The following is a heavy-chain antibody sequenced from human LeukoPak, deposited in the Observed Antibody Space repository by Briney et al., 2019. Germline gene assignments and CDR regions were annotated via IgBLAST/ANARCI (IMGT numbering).Heavy chain of an antibody. D-gene: IGHD3-10*01. CDR1: GFTFSNYG. Sequence: AGGSLRLSCAASGFTFSNYGMSWVRQAPGKGLEWVSIISDSGGNKYYADSVKGRFTISRDNSKNTLYLQMNGLRAEDTAVYFCAKTSPSDWFGELLHYYFDYWGQGTLVTVSS. J-gene: IGHJ4*02. CDR2: ISDSGGNK. V-gene: IGHV3-23*01. CDR3: AKTSPSDWFGELLHYYFDY.